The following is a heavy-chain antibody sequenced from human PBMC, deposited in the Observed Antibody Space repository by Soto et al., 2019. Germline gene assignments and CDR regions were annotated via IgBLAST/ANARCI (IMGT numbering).Heavy chain of an antibody. D-gene: IGHD3-9*01. CDR2: IHYSGST. CDR1: GGSISSYY. Sequence: SETLSLTCTVSGGSISSYYWSWIRQPPGKGLEWIGYIHYSGSTNYNPSLKSRVTISVDTSKNQFSLKLSSVTAADTAVYYCAKWDILTGFDYWGQGTLVTVSS. V-gene: IGHV4-59*01. J-gene: IGHJ4*02. CDR3: AKWDILTGFDY.